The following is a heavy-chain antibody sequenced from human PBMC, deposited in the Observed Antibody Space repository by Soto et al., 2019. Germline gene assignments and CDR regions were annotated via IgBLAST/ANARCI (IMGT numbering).Heavy chain of an antibody. CDR3: AGPGDCGGDCYYFNY. V-gene: IGHV4-34*01. CDR2: INHSGST. Sequence: SETLSLTCAVYGGSFSGYYWSWIRQPPGKGLEWIGEINHSGSTNYNPSLKSRVTISVDTSKNQFSLELISVTAADAAVYYCAGPGDCGGDCYYFNYWGQGTMVTV. D-gene: IGHD2-21*02. CDR1: GGSFSGYY. J-gene: IGHJ4*02.